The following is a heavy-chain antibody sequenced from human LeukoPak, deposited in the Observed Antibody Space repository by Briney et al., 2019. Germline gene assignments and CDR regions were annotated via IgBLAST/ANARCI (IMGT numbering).Heavy chain of an antibody. D-gene: IGHD4-17*01. CDR3: TRTTVTMADWFDP. J-gene: IGHJ5*02. V-gene: IGHV3-73*01. CDR1: GFTFSGSA. CDR2: IRTKGKSYAT. Sequence: GGSLKLSCAASGFTFSGSAMHWVRQASGKGLEWVGRIRTKGKSYATEYAASVKGRFIISRDDLKNTAYLQMNSLKIEDTAVYYCTRTTVTMADWFDPWGQGTLVTVSS.